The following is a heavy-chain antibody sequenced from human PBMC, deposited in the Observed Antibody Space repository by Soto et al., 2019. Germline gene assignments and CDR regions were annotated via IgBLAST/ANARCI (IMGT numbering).Heavy chain of an antibody. CDR2: IYYSGST. V-gene: IGHV4-61*01. Sequence: PSETLSLTCTVSGGSITSGSYYWSWIRQPPGKGLEWIGYIYYSGSTNYNPSLKSRVTISVDTSKNQFSLKLSSVTAADTAVYYCARAVTTGGGYFDYWGQGTLVTVSS. CDR1: GGSITSGSYY. CDR3: ARAVTTGGGYFDY. D-gene: IGHD4-17*01. J-gene: IGHJ4*02.